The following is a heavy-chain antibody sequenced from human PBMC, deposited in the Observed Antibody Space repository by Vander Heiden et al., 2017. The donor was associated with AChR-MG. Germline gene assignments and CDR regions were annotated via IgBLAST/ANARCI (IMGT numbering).Heavy chain of an antibody. CDR2: ITDSARST. CDR3: AKGTTRVWGIFDY. Sequence: EVQLLESGGGLVQPGGSLRLSCAASGFSFSNYAMSWVRLTPGKGLEWVSSITDSARSTYYTDSVKGRFTFSRDNSKNTLYLQMNSLRAEDTAIYYCAKGTTRVWGIFDYWGQGTLVTVSS. D-gene: IGHD3-16*01. V-gene: IGHV3-23*01. J-gene: IGHJ4*02. CDR1: GFSFSNYA.